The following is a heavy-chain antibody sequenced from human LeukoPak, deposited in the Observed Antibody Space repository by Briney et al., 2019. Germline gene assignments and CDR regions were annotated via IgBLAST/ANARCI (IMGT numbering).Heavy chain of an antibody. CDR1: GGTFIIYA. CDR3: ANYYDSSGYATHYYYGMDV. V-gene: IGHV1-69*13. D-gene: IGHD3-22*01. Sequence: ASVKVSCKASGGTFIIYAISWVRQAPGQGLEWMGGIIPIFGTANYAQKFQGRVTITADESTSTAYMELSSLRSEDTAVYYCANYYDSSGYATHYYYGMDVWGQGTTVTVSS. CDR2: IIPIFGTA. J-gene: IGHJ6*02.